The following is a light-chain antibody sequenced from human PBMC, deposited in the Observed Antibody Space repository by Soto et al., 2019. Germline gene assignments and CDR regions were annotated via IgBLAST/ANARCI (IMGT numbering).Light chain of an antibody. CDR3: AAWDDSLSGVV. CDR1: SSNIGGNY. J-gene: IGLJ2*01. Sequence: QAVVTQPPSASGTPGQRVTISCSGSSSNIGGNYVYWYQQLPGTAPKLLIRRNSQRPSGVPDRFSGSKSGTSASLAISGLRSEDEADYHCAAWDDSLSGVVFGGGTKLTVL. CDR2: RNS. V-gene: IGLV1-47*01.